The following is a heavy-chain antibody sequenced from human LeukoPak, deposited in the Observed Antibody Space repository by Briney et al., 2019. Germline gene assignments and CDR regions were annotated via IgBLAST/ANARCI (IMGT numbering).Heavy chain of an antibody. V-gene: IGHV3-7*01. D-gene: IGHD5-18*01. CDR2: IKQDGSEK. CDR3: ARRRGYSYQSWFDP. CDR1: GFTFSSYW. Sequence: GGSLRLSCAASGFTFSSYWMSWVRQAPGKGLEWVANIKQDGSEKYYVDSVKGRFTISRDNAKNSLYLQMNSLRAEDTAVYYCARRRGYSYQSWFDPWGQGTLVTVSS. J-gene: IGHJ5*02.